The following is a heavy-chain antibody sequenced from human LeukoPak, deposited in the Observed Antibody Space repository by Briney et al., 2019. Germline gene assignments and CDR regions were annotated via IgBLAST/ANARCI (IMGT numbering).Heavy chain of an antibody. CDR2: ISANSGNT. D-gene: IGHD3-22*01. V-gene: IGHV1-18*01. Sequence: ASLKVSSKASRYTFTNYGIFSVRQAPRQGLERMGWISANSGNTNYAQKLQGKVTMTTQTSTSTAYMELESLRSDDTAVYYCAISQGSYYDTSGYLGGDYWGQGTLVTVSS. CDR3: AISQGSYYDTSGYLGGDY. J-gene: IGHJ4*02. CDR1: RYTFTNYG.